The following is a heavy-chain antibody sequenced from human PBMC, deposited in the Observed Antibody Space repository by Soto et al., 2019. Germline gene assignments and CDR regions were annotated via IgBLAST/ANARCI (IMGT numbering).Heavy chain of an antibody. CDR2: IYYSGST. Sequence: SETLSLTCTVSGGSISSYYWSWIRQPPGKGLEWIGYIYYSGSTNYNPSLKSRVTISVDTSKNQFSLKLSSVTAADTAVYYCARARALNYYYYYGMDVWGQGTTVTVSS. V-gene: IGHV4-59*01. J-gene: IGHJ6*02. CDR3: ARARALNYYYYYGMDV. CDR1: GGSISSYY.